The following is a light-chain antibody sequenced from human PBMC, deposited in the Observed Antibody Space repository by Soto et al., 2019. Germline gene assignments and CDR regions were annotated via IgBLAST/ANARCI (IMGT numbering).Light chain of an antibody. CDR1: QSVSSSY. CDR3: QQYGSSPLVT. CDR2: GAS. J-gene: IGKJ5*01. Sequence: EIVLTQSPGTLSLSPGERATLSCRASQSVSSSYLAWYQQKPGQAPRLLIYGASSRATGIPDRFSGSGSGTDFTLTISRLEPDDFAVYYCQQYGSSPLVTFGQGTRLEI. V-gene: IGKV3-20*01.